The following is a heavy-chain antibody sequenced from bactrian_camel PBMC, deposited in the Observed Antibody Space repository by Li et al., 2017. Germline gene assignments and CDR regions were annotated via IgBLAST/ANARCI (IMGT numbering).Heavy chain of an antibody. J-gene: IGHJ4*01. CDR3: ATDSSLILREGCTVSAEFLGS. CDR2: IHTGRDST. D-gene: IGHD6*01. Sequence: HVQLVESGGVSGQVGGSLRLTCKLSGDTPSSYCMGWFRQVPGKGREGVAAIHTGRDSTYYDSSVQGRMTISQDMAKSTMYLQMNSLKPEDTAMYYCATDSSLILREGCTVSAEFLGSWGQGTQVTVS. V-gene: IGHV3S1*01. CDR1: GDTPSSYC.